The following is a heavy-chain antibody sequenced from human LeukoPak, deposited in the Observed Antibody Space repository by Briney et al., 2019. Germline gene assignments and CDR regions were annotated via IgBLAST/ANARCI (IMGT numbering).Heavy chain of an antibody. CDR1: GFIFTGYF. CDR2: INLNSGGT. CDR3: SRDRSSGWPTTVDY. J-gene: IGHJ4*02. D-gene: IGHD6-19*01. Sequence: GASVKVSCKASGFIFTGYFMHWVRQAPGQGLEYMGWINLNSGGTKFVQGFQGRVSMTSDTSIGVVYMELSSLRSDDTAVYYCSRDRSSGWPTTVDYWGQGTLVTLSS. V-gene: IGHV1-2*02.